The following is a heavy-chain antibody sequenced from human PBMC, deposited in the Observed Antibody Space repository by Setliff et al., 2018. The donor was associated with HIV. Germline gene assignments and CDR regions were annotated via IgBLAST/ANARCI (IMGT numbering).Heavy chain of an antibody. CDR2: IYTSGST. D-gene: IGHD1-26*01. CDR3: ARSIVGANPFDY. CDR1: GGSISSYY. V-gene: IGHV4-4*08. J-gene: IGHJ4*02. Sequence: PSETLSLTCTVSGGSISSYYWSWIRQPPGKGLEWIGYIYTSGSTNYNPSLKSRVTMSVDTSKNQFSLKLSPVTAADTAVYYCARSIVGANPFDYWGQGTLVTVSS.